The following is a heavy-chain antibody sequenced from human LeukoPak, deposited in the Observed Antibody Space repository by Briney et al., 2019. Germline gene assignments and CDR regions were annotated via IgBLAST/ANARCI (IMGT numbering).Heavy chain of an antibody. CDR2: ISYDGPNK. V-gene: IGHV3-30*18. CDR3: AKGEDYYYDSSGYLDY. D-gene: IGHD3-22*01. CDR1: GFTVSSNY. J-gene: IGHJ4*02. Sequence: GGSLRLSCAASGFTVSSNYMSWVRQAPGKGLEWVAAISYDGPNKYYVDSVKGRFTISRDNSKNTLYLQMNSLRAEDTAVYYCAKGEDYYYDSSGYLDYWGQGTLVTVSS.